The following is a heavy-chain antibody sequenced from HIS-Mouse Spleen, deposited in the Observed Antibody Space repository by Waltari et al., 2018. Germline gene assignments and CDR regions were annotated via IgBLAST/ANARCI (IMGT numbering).Heavy chain of an antibody. CDR1: GFTFVRSA. V-gene: IGHV3-33*01. CDR3: ARYSSSSGVDY. CDR2: ILYDGSNK. D-gene: IGHD6-6*01. J-gene: IGHJ4*02. Sequence: QVQLLESGGGVVQPGRARRRPCAGAGFTFVRSAVHLGRQAPGKGLEWVEVILYDGSNKYYADSVKGRFTISRDNSKNTLYLQMNSLRAEDTAVYYCARYSSSSGVDYWGQGTLVTVSS.